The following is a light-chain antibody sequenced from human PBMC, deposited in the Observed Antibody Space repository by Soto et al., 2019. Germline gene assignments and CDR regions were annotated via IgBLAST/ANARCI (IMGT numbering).Light chain of an antibody. J-gene: IGKJ5*01. V-gene: IGKV3-20*01. CDR3: QQYGSSIT. Sequence: EIVLTQSPGTLSLSPGERATLSCRASQSVSSSYLAWYQQKPGQAPRLLIYGASSRATGIPDRFSGSGSGTDFTLTISRLEPEDCAVYYCQQYGSSITFGQGTRREIK. CDR1: QSVSSSY. CDR2: GAS.